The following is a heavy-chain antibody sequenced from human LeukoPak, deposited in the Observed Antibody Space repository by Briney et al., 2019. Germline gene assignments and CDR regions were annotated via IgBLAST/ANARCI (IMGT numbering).Heavy chain of an antibody. J-gene: IGHJ5*02. CDR3: ARYCNCDFWSGNNWFDP. CDR2: INPNSGGT. V-gene: IGHV1-2*02. D-gene: IGHD3-3*01. Sequence: ASVKVSCKASGYTFTGYYMHWVRQAPGQGLEWMGWINPNSGGTNYAQKFQGRVTMTRDTSISTAYMELSRLRSDDTAVYYCARYCNCDFWSGNNWFDPWGQGTLATVSS. CDR1: GYTFTGYY.